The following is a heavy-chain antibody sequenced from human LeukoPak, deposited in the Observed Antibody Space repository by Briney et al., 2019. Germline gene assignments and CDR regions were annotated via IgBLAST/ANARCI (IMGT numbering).Heavy chain of an antibody. J-gene: IGHJ6*02. CDR1: GGSFSGYY. V-gene: IGHV4-34*01. Sequence: SETLSLTCAVYGGSFSGYYRSWIRQPPGKGLEWIGEINHSGSTNYNPSLKSRVTISVDTSKNQFSLKLSSATAADTAVYYCASSWVRGVIKWYYYGMDVWGQGTTVTVSS. CDR2: INHSGST. CDR3: ASSWVRGVIKWYYYGMDV. D-gene: IGHD3-10*01.